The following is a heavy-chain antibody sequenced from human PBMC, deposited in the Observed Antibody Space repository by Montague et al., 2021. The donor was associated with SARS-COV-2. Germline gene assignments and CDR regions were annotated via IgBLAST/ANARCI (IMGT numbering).Heavy chain of an antibody. Sequence: PALVKPTQTLTLTCTFSGFSLSTPNVGVGWIRQPPGKALEWVAVIYSNDEKRHSPSLRNRLTITKDTAKNQVVLSLTYVDPVDTATYYCAHLIRYYDIFTGIPFDDWGQGSQVTVSS. V-gene: IGHV2-5*01. CDR1: GFSLSTPNVG. D-gene: IGHD3-9*01. CDR3: AHLIRYYDIFTGIPFDD. J-gene: IGHJ4*02. CDR2: IYSNDEK.